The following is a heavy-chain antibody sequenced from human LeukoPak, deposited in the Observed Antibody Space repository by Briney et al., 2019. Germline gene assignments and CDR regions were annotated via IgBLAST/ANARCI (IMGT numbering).Heavy chain of an antibody. CDR3: ASTVEAYFDY. CDR1: GYSFTSYW. J-gene: IGHJ4*02. Sequence: GESLKISCKDSGYSFTSYWIGWVRQMPGKGLEWMGIIYPGGSDTRYSPSFQGQVTISADKSISTSYLQWSGLKASAPAFYYCASTVEAYFDYWGQGTLVTVPS. V-gene: IGHV5-51*01. D-gene: IGHD4-23*01. CDR2: IYPGGSDT.